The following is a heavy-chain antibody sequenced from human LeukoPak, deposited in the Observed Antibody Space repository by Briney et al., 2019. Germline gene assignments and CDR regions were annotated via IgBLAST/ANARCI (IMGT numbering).Heavy chain of an antibody. V-gene: IGHV1-18*01. CDR1: GYTFTSYD. CDR3: ARNVGGRNWFEY. Sequence: ASVKVSCKASGYTFTSYDINWVRQAPGQGLEWMGWISTYNGNTDYAQNFQGRVTMTTDTSTSTAYMELRSLRSDDTALYYCARNVGGRNWFEYWGQGTLVTVSS. J-gene: IGHJ4*02. D-gene: IGHD3-16*01. CDR2: ISTYNGNT.